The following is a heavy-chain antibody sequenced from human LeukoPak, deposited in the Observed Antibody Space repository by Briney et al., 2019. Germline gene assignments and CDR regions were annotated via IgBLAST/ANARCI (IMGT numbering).Heavy chain of an antibody. CDR3: TTDPYSSSWYGPRYFDY. V-gene: IGHV3-23*01. Sequence: PGGSLRLFCAASGFTFSTYAMSWVRQAPGKGLEWVSAINGIGGSTYYADSVKGRFTISRDDSKNTLYLQMNSLKTEDTAVYYCTTDPYSSSWYGPRYFDYWGQGTLVTVSS. D-gene: IGHD6-13*01. CDR1: GFTFSTYA. J-gene: IGHJ4*02. CDR2: INGIGGST.